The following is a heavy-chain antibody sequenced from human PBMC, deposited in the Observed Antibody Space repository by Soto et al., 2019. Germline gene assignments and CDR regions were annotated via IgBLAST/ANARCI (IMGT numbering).Heavy chain of an antibody. V-gene: IGHV3-49*04. J-gene: IGHJ4*02. Sequence: GGSLRLSCTASGFTFGDYAMSWVRQAPGKGLEWVGFIRSKAYGGTTEYAASVKGRFTISRDDSKSIAYLQMNSLKTEDTAVYYCTRDFGDYYDSSGYVCWGQGT. D-gene: IGHD3-22*01. CDR2: IRSKAYGGTT. CDR1: GFTFGDYA. CDR3: TRDFGDYYDSSGYVC.